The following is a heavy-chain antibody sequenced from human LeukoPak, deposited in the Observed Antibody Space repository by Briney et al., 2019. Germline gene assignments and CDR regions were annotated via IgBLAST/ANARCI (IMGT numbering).Heavy chain of an antibody. CDR1: GFTVSRNY. D-gene: IGHD3-3*01. V-gene: IGHV3-11*01. Sequence: GGSLRLSCAASGFTVSRNYMSWVRQAPGKGLEWVSYISSSGSTIYYADSVKGRFTISRDNSKNTLYLQMNSLRAEDTAVYYCAKPVHQYYDFWSGYYYWGQGTLVTVSS. J-gene: IGHJ4*02. CDR2: ISSSGSTI. CDR3: AKPVHQYYDFWSGYYY.